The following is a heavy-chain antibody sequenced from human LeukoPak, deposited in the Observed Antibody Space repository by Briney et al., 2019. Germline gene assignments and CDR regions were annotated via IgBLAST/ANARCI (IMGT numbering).Heavy chain of an antibody. CDR1: GFTFSSYA. CDR3: ARERGYSSGWYD. CDR2: ISYDGSNK. J-gene: IGHJ4*02. D-gene: IGHD6-19*01. V-gene: IGHV3-30*14. Sequence: GGSLRLSCAASGFTFSSYAMHWVRQAPGKGLEWVAVISYDGSNKYYADSVKGRFTISRDNSKNTLYLQMGSLRAEDMAVYYCARERGYSSGWYDWGQGTLVTVSS.